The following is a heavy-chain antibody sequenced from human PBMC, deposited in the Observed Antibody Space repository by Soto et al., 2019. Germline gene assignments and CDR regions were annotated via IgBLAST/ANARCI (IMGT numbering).Heavy chain of an antibody. CDR3: ADMRGQWLPRD. CDR2: IYRTGTA. V-gene: IGHV4-39*01. CDR1: GGSINGSDNY. J-gene: IGHJ4*02. D-gene: IGHD6-19*01. Sequence: QLQLQESGPGLVEPSETLSLTCTVSGGSINGSDNYWAWLRQPPGKGLEWLGTIYRTGTAYYNPSLKSRVTLSVDTSKNQFFLNLNSVSAADTAIYFCADMRGQWLPRDWGQGTLVTVSS.